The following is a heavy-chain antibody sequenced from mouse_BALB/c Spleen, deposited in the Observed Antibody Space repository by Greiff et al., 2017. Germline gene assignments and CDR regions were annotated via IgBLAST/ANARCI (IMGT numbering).Heavy chain of an antibody. Sequence: EVKVEESGGGLVKPGGSLKLSCAASGFTFSSYAMSWVRQSPEKRLEWVAEISSGGSYTYYPDTVTGRFTISRDNAKNTLYLEMSSLRSEDTAMYYCARSLRDYAMDYWGQGTSVTVSS. J-gene: IGHJ4*01. D-gene: IGHD1-1*01. V-gene: IGHV5-9-4*01. CDR2: ISSGGSYT. CDR3: ARSLRDYAMDY. CDR1: GFTFSSYA.